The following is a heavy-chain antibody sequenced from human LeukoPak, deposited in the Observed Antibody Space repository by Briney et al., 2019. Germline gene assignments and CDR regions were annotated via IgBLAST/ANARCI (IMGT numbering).Heavy chain of an antibody. CDR1: GGSISSSSYY. V-gene: IGHV4-39*07. J-gene: IGHJ6*02. CDR3: ARGDIDYGDYGPRTNYYYYYGMDV. Sequence: SETLSLTCTVSGGSISSSSYYWGWIRQPPGKGLEWIGSIYYSGSTYYNPSLKSRVTISVDTSKNQFSLKLSSVTAADTAVYYCARGDIDYGDYGPRTNYYYYYGMDVWGQGTTVTVSS. D-gene: IGHD4-17*01. CDR2: IYYSGST.